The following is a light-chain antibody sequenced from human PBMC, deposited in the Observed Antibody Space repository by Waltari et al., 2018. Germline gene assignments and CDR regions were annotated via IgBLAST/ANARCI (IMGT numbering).Light chain of an antibody. CDR1: QSVSSY. V-gene: IGKV3-11*01. J-gene: IGKJ2*01. CDR2: DAS. CDR3: QQRSNWPGT. Sequence: EIVLTQSPATLSLSPGERAHLSRRASQSVSSYLAWYQQKPGQAPRLLIYDASNRATGIPARFSGSGSGTDFTLTISSLEPEDFAVYYCQQRSNWPGTFGQGTKLEIK.